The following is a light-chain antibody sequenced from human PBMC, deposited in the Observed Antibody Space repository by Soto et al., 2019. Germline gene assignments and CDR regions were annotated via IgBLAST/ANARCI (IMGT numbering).Light chain of an antibody. CDR3: SSYTSSSTLEV. Sequence: QSALTQPASVSGSPGQSITISCTGTSSDVGAYNYVSWYQQHPDKAPKLMIYDVSNRPSGVSNRFSGSKSGNTASLTISGLQAEDEADYYCSSYTSSSTLEVFGGGTKVTVL. CDR2: DVS. J-gene: IGLJ2*01. CDR1: SSDVGAYNY. V-gene: IGLV2-14*03.